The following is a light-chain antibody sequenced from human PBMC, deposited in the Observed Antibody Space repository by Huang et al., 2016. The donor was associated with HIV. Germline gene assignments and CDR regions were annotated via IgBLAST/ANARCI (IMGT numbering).Light chain of an antibody. V-gene: IGKV1-13*02. CDR2: GAS. J-gene: IGKJ5*01. CDR1: QDIGTS. CDR3: QQLHAYPIT. Sequence: HLTQSPPSLSASVGDSVSISCRASQDIGTSLAWYQQRTGRAPKLLISGASTLQTGVPSRFSGDSAGTFFTLFITDLQPEDFATYYCQQLHAYPITFGQGHGWTL.